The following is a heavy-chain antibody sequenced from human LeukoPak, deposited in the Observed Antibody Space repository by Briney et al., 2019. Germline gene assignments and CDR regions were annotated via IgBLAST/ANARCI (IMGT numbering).Heavy chain of an antibody. CDR1: GFTFSSYA. Sequence: GGSLRLSCAASGFTFSSYAMHWVRQAPGKGLEWVAVISYDGSNKYYADSAKGRFTISRDNSKNTLYLQMNSLRAEDTAVYYCARGKHIVVVTAIRRRDAFDIWGQGTMVTVSS. CDR3: ARGKHIVVVTAIRRRDAFDI. V-gene: IGHV3-30-3*01. CDR2: ISYDGSNK. D-gene: IGHD2-21*02. J-gene: IGHJ3*02.